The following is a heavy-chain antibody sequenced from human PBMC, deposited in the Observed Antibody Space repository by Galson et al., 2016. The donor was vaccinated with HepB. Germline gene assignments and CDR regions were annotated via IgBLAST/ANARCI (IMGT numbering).Heavy chain of an antibody. CDR3: ARSCSGSTCNKFDS. D-gene: IGHD2-15*01. CDR1: GYTFTNYD. Sequence: SVKVSCKTFGYTFTNYDINWVRQATGQGPEWMGWMNPKSGNTDYAQEFQGRVTMTRDTSTSTAYMELSSLRPEDTAVYYCARSCSGSTCNKFDSWGQGTVVTGSS. CDR2: MNPKSGNT. V-gene: IGHV1-8*01. J-gene: IGHJ5*01.